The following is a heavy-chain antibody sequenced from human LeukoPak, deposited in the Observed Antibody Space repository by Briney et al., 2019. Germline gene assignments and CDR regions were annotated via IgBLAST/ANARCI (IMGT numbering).Heavy chain of an antibody. CDR2: IYYSGST. D-gene: IGHD3-10*01. CDR3: ARHDAYHYVSGSYYPGYFDY. CDR1: GGSISSTSYY. J-gene: IGHJ4*02. Sequence: SETLSLTCTVSGGSISSTSYYWGWIRQPPGKGLEWIGTIYYSGSTYYNPSLKSRVTVSVDTSKNQFSLKLSSVTAADTAVYYCARHDAYHYVSGSYYPGYFDYWGQGTLVTVSS. V-gene: IGHV4-39*01.